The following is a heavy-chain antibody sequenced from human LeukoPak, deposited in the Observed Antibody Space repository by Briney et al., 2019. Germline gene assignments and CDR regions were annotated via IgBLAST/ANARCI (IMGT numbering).Heavy chain of an antibody. Sequence: ASVKVSCKASGYTFTGYYIHWVRQAPGQGLEWMGWISAYNGNTNYAQKLQGRVTTTTDTSTSTAYMELRSLRSDDTAVYYCARDPPRRGYLQAVDYWGQGTLVTVSS. J-gene: IGHJ4*02. CDR2: ISAYNGNT. V-gene: IGHV1-18*04. D-gene: IGHD3-22*01. CDR3: ARDPPRRGYLQAVDY. CDR1: GYTFTGYY.